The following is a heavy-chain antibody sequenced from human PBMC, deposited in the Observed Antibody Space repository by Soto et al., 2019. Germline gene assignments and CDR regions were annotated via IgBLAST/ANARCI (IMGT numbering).Heavy chain of an antibody. D-gene: IGHD5-18*01. CDR3: ARVRGYNLSTRKYYHHMDF. V-gene: IGHV3-74*01. J-gene: IGHJ6*03. Sequence: GGSLRLSCAASGFTFSSHWMHWVRQTPGKGLVWVSSINSDGSGTSYADSVKGRFTISRDNAKNTLYLQMNSLRVDDTAVYHCARVRGYNLSTRKYYHHMDFWGKGTTVTVSS. CDR2: INSDGSGT. CDR1: GFTFSSHW.